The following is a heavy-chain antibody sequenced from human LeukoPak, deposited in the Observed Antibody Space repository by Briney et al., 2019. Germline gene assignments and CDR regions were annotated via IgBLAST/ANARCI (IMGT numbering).Heavy chain of an antibody. V-gene: IGHV3-33*08. J-gene: IGHJ5*02. D-gene: IGHD1-26*01. CDR1: GFTFSSYA. CDR3: ARVDSGNFNWFDP. CDR2: IWYDGSNK. Sequence: GRSLRLPCAASGFTFSSYAMHWVRQAPGKGLEWVAVIWYDGSNKYYADSVKGRFTISRDNSKNTLYLQMNSLRAEDTAVYYCARVDSGNFNWFDPWGQGTMVTVSS.